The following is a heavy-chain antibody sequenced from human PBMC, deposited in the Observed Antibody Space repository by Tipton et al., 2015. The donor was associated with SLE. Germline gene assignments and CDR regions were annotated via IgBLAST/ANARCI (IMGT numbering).Heavy chain of an antibody. J-gene: IGHJ3*02. CDR3: ARLFEGGSYYGDAFDI. CDR1: GGSISSGSYY. Sequence: TLSLTCTVSGGSISSGSYYWSWIRQPAGKGLEWIGRIYTSGSTNYNPSLKSRVTISVDTSKNQFSLKLRSVTAADTAVYYCARLFEGGSYYGDAFDIWGQGTMVTVSS. V-gene: IGHV4-61*02. D-gene: IGHD1-26*01. CDR2: IYTSGST.